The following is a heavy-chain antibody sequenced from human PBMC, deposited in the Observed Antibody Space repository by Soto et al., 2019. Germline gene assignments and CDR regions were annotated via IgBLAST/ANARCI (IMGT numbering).Heavy chain of an antibody. Sequence: GGSLRLSCAASGFTFSNAWMXWVRQAPGKGLEWVGRIKSKTDGGTTDYAAPVKGRFTISRDDSKNTLYLQMNSLKTEDTAVYYCTTGPSYCGGDCYAPFDHWGQGTLVTVSS. J-gene: IGHJ4*02. D-gene: IGHD2-21*02. CDR3: TTGPSYCGGDCYAPFDH. CDR2: IKSKTDGGTT. CDR1: GFTFSNAW. V-gene: IGHV3-15*07.